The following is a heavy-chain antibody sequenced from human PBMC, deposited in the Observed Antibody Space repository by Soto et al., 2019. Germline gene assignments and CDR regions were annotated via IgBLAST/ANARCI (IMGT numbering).Heavy chain of an antibody. J-gene: IGHJ4*02. Sequence: PGGSLRLSCAASGFTFSSYAMSWVRQAPGKGLEWVSAISGSGGSTYYADSVKGRFTISRDNSKNTLYLQMNSLRAEDTAVYYCAKLGLLWFGELLYNFDYWGQGTLVTVSS. CDR3: AKLGLLWFGELLYNFDY. CDR1: GFTFSSYA. D-gene: IGHD3-10*01. V-gene: IGHV3-23*01. CDR2: ISGSGGST.